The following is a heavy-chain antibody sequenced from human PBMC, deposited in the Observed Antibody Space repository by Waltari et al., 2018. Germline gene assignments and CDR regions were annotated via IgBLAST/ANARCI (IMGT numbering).Heavy chain of an antibody. Sequence: QLQLQESGPGLVKPSETLSLTCTVSGGSISSSSYYWGWIRQPPGKGLEWIGSIYYSGRTYYNPSLKSRVTISVDTSKTQFSLKLSSVTAADTAVYYCARDPIAAADTFDYWGQGTLVTVSS. D-gene: IGHD6-13*01. CDR2: IYYSGRT. CDR1: GGSISSSSYY. J-gene: IGHJ4*02. V-gene: IGHV4-39*07. CDR3: ARDPIAAADTFDY.